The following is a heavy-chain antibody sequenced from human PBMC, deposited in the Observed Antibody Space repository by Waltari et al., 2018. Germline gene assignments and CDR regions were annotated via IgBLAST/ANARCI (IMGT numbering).Heavy chain of an antibody. J-gene: IGHJ4*02. D-gene: IGHD3-22*01. CDR3: ARDLSGPYYYDSSGMYYFDY. CDR2: INPSGGST. Sequence: QVQLVQSGAEVKKPGASVKVSCKASGYTFTSYYMHWVRQAPGQGLEWMGIINPSGGSTSYAQKFQGRVTMTRDTSTSTVYRELSSLRSEDTAVYYCARDLSGPYYYDSSGMYYFDYWGQGTLVTVSS. CDR1: GYTFTSYY. V-gene: IGHV1-46*01.